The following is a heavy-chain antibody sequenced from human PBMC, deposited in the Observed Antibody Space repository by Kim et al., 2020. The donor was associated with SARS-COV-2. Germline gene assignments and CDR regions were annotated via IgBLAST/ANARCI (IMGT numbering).Heavy chain of an antibody. CDR2: T. Sequence: TKYSQKFQGRVTITRDTSASTAYMELSSLRSEDTAVYYCARDFVSGGFDYWGHGTLVTVSS. V-gene: IGHV1-3*01. D-gene: IGHD3-16*01. J-gene: IGHJ4*01. CDR3: ARDFVSGGFDY.